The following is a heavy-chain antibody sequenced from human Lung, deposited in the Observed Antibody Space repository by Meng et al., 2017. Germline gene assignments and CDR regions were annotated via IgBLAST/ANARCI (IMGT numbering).Heavy chain of an antibody. V-gene: IGHV1-69*10. Sequence: QAQLVQSGAEVKKPGSSVKVYCKASGGTFTTYTFNWVRQAPGHGLDWMGQIIPVLGIANYAQKFQGRVTITADKSTSTAYMELSSLTHDDTAIYFCATEYCGSTSCYVDFWGQGTLVTVSS. CDR1: GGTFTTYT. J-gene: IGHJ4*02. D-gene: IGHD2-2*01. CDR2: IIPVLGIA. CDR3: ATEYCGSTSCYVDF.